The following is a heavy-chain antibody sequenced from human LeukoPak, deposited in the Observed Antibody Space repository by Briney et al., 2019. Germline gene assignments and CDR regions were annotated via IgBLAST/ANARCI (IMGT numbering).Heavy chain of an antibody. CDR2: INHSGST. Sequence: SETLSLTCAVYGGSFSGYYWSWIRQPPGKGLEWIGEINHSGSTNYNPSLKSRVTISVDTSKNKFSLNLSSVTAADTAVYYCARGGGRGRSSSYYYFDYWGQGTLVTVSS. CDR3: ARGGGRGRSSSYYYFDY. J-gene: IGHJ4*02. CDR1: GGSFSGYY. D-gene: IGHD6-6*01. V-gene: IGHV4-34*01.